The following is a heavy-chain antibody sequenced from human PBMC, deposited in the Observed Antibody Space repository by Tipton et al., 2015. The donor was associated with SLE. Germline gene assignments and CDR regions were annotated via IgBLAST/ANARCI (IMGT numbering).Heavy chain of an antibody. Sequence: TLSLTCTVSGGSISSGDYYWGWIRQPPGKGLEWIGSIYYSGSTYYNPSLKSRVTMSLDTSKNQFSLKLTSVTAADTAVYYCARGLFPWELFYWGQGTLVTVSS. CDR1: GGSISSGDYY. CDR2: IYYSGST. V-gene: IGHV4-39*07. J-gene: IGHJ4*02. D-gene: IGHD1-26*01. CDR3: ARGLFPWELFY.